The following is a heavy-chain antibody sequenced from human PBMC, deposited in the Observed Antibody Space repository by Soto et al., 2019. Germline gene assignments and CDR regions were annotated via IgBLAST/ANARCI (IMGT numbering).Heavy chain of an antibody. D-gene: IGHD6-19*01. CDR3: ARDSGGSGIAVAGIDAFDI. V-gene: IGHV1-2*02. J-gene: IGHJ3*02. CDR1: GYTFTGYY. Sequence: XSVKVSCKASGYTFTGYYMHWVRQAPGQGLEWMGWINPNSGGTNYAQKFQGRVTMTRDTSISTAYMELSRLRSDDTAVYYCARDSGGSGIAVAGIDAFDIWGQGTMVTVSS. CDR2: INPNSGGT.